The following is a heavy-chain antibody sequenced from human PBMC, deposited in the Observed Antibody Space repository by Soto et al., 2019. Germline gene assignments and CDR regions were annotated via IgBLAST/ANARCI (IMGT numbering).Heavy chain of an antibody. J-gene: IGHJ5*02. CDR2: IYHSGST. D-gene: IGHD2-15*01. V-gene: IGHV4-30-2*01. CDR1: GGSISSGGYS. CDR3: ASWPVVVVAATDPVRFDP. Sequence: SETLSLTCAVSGGSISSGGYSWSWIRQPPGKGLEWIGYIYHSGSTYYNPSLKSRVTISVDTSKNQFSLKLTSVTAADTAVYYCASWPVVVVAATDPVRFDPWGQGTLVTVSS.